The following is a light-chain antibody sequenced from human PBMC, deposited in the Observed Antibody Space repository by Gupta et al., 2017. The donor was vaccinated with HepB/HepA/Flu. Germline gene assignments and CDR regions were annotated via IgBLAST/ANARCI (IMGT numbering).Light chain of an antibody. CDR2: GAS. V-gene: IGKV3-15*01. CDR3: QQYNNWPPWT. CDR1: QNVSSN. J-gene: IGKJ1*01. Sequence: EIVMTQSPATLSVSPGERATLSCRASQNVSSNLAWYQQKPGQAPRLLIYGASTRATGIPARFSGSGSGTEFTLTISSRQSEDFAIYYCQQYNNWPPWTFGQGTKVESK.